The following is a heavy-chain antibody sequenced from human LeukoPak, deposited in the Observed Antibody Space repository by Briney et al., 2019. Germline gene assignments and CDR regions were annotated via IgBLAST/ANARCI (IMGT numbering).Heavy chain of an antibody. CDR3: ARRPRNDILTGTPFDY. CDR2: IHYSGST. D-gene: IGHD3-9*01. J-gene: IGHJ4*02. CDR1: GGSINTTY. V-gene: IGHV4-59*01. Sequence: SETLSLTCSVSGGSINTTYWSWIRQPPGRGLEWIGSIHYSGSTNYNSSLKSRVTISVDTSKNQFSLKMISVTTADTAVYYCARRPRNDILTGTPFDYWGQGILVTVSS.